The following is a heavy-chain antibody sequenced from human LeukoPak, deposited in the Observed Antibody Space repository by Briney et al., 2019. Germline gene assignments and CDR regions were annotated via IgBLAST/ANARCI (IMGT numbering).Heavy chain of an antibody. V-gene: IGHV3-30*18. CDR1: GFTFSSYG. CDR2: ISYDGSNK. D-gene: IGHD5-24*01. Sequence: PGRSLCLSCAASGFTFSSYGMHWVRQAPGRGLEWVAVISYDGSNKYYADSVKGRFTIFRDNSKNTLYLQMNRLRAEDTAVYYCAKAGLGAEMGTTEIYWYFDLWGRGTLVTVSS. CDR3: AKAGLGAEMGTTEIYWYFDL. J-gene: IGHJ2*01.